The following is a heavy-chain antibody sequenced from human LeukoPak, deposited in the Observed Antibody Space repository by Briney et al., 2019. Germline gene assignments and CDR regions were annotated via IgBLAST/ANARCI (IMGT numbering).Heavy chain of an antibody. V-gene: IGHV4-34*01. D-gene: IGHD6-19*01. J-gene: IGHJ4*02. CDR2: INHSGST. CDR3: ARATPSGWYWY. Sequence: SETLSLTCAVYGGSFSGYYWSWIRQPPGKGLEWIGEINHSGSTNYNPSLKSRVTISVDTSKNQFSLKLSSVTAADTAVYYCARATPSGWYWYWGGRTLVTVSS. CDR1: GGSFSGYY.